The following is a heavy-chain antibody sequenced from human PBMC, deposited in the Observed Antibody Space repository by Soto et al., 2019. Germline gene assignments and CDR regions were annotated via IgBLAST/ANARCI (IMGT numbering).Heavy chain of an antibody. V-gene: IGHV1-69*06. J-gene: IGHJ6*02. CDR1: GDTLSKYG. D-gene: IGHD2-8*01. CDR3: AKSRVGVSWGVVDV. Sequence: QVQLVQSGAEVKKPGSSVKVSCKASGDTLSKYGVSWVRQAPGQGLEWMGGITPIFGTPTYAQRFQGRVTITADKSTSTSHLELTSLRSDDTAVYYCAKSRVGVSWGVVDVWGQGTKVTVSS. CDR2: ITPIFGTP.